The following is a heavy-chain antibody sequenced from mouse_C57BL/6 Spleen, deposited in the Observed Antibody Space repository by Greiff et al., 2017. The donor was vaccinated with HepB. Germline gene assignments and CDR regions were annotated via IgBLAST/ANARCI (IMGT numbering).Heavy chain of an antibody. D-gene: IGHD2-4*01. J-gene: IGHJ1*03. Sequence: EVKVVESEGGLVQPGSSMKLSCTASGFTFSDYYMAWVRQVPEKGLEWVANINYDGSSTYYLDSLKSRFIISRDNAKNILYLQMSSLKSEDTATYYCARDEGYDYEGYFDVWGTGTTVTVSS. CDR1: GFTFSDYY. CDR2: INYDGSST. V-gene: IGHV5-16*01. CDR3: ARDEGYDYEGYFDV.